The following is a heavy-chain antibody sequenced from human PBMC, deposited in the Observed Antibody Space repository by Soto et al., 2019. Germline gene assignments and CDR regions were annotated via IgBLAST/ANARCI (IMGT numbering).Heavy chain of an antibody. CDR2: ISGSGDST. V-gene: IGHV3-23*01. J-gene: IGHJ6*02. CDR3: AKVEYYDFWSGYYYYYGLDA. D-gene: IGHD3-3*01. Sequence: GGSLRLSCAASGFTFSSYGINWVRQAPGKGLEWVSGISGSGDSTHYADSVKGRFTVSRDNSKNTLYLQMNSLRAEDTAVYYCAKVEYYDFWSGYYYYYGLDAWGQGTTVTVSS. CDR1: GFTFSSYG.